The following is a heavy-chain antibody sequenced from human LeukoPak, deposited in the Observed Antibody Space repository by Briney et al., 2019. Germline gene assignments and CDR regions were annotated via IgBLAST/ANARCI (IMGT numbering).Heavy chain of an antibody. J-gene: IGHJ3*02. CDR3: AHRRGSYYADAFDI. Sequence: SGPTLVKPTQTLTLTCTFSGFSLSTSGVGVGWIRQPPGKALEWLALIYWNDDKRYSPSLKSRLTITKDTSKNQVVLTMTNMDPVDTATYYCAHRRGSYYADAFDIWGQGTMVTVSS. V-gene: IGHV2-5*01. CDR2: IYWNDDK. CDR1: GFSLSTSGVG. D-gene: IGHD1-26*01.